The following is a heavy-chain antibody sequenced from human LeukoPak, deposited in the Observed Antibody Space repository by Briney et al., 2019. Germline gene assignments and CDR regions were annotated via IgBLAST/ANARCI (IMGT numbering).Heavy chain of an antibody. CDR2: ISYDGSNK. J-gene: IGHJ6*03. V-gene: IGHV3-30*04. D-gene: IGHD6-13*01. CDR3: ARVGLSSSLGYMDV. CDR1: GFTFSSYA. Sequence: GGSLRLPCAASGFTFSSYAMHWVRQAPGKGLEWVAVISYDGSNKYYADSVKGRFTISRDNSKNTLYLQMNSLRAEDTAVYYCARVGLSSSLGYMDVWGKGTTVTVSS.